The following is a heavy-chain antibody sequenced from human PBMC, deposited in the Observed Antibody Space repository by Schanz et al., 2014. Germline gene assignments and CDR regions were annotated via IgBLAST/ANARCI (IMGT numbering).Heavy chain of an antibody. CDR1: GYTFTSYG. CDR2: ISPYNGNT. CDR3: ARVQDDIVTGSEYYYGMDV. J-gene: IGHJ6*02. Sequence: QVQLVQSGAEVKKPGASVKVSCKASGYTFTSYGISWVRQAPGQGLEWMGWISPYNGNTNYIQKLQGRVTMTTDTSTSTAYMELRSLRSDDTAVYYCARVQDDIVTGSEYYYGMDVWGQGTTVTVSS. V-gene: IGHV1-18*01. D-gene: IGHD3-9*01.